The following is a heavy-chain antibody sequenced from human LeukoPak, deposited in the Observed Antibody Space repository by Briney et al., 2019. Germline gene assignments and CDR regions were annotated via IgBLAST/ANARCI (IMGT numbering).Heavy chain of an antibody. Sequence: ASVKVSCKAPGYTFTSYGISWVRQAPGQGLEWMGWISAYNGNTNYAQKLQGRVTMTTDTSTSTAYMELRSLRSDDTAVYYCARVVGYCSSTSCRGTYFDYWGQGTLVTVSS. CDR1: GYTFTSYG. CDR3: ARVVGYCSSTSCRGTYFDY. J-gene: IGHJ4*02. V-gene: IGHV1-18*01. D-gene: IGHD2-2*01. CDR2: ISAYNGNT.